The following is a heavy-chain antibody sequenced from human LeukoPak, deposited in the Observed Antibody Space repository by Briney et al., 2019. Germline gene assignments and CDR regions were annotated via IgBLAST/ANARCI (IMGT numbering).Heavy chain of an antibody. CDR2: IKQDGSEI. D-gene: IGHD2-2*01. J-gene: IGHJ4*02. V-gene: IGHV3-7*03. CDR3: ARDWGVYCSSTSCYSSY. CDR1: GFTFSIYT. Sequence: GGSLRLSCAASGFTFSIYTMNWVRQAPGKGLEWVANIKQDGSEIYYADSVKGRFTISRDNAKNSLYLQMNSLRAEDTAVYYCARDWGVYCSSTSCYSSYWGQGTLVTVSS.